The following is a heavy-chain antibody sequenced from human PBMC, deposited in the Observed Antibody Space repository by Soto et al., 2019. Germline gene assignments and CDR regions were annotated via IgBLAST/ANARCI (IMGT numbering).Heavy chain of an antibody. V-gene: IGHV4-30-2*01. CDR1: GCSIISGVYS. D-gene: IGHD3-3*01. J-gene: IGHJ5*02. CDR3: ARGISDDFWSGYYNWFDP. CDR2: IYHSGST. Sequence: QLQLQESGSGLVKPSQTLSLTCAVSGCSIISGVYSWSWIRQPPGNGLEWIGYIYHSGSTYYNPSLKSRVTISVDRSKTQFSLKLSSVTAADTAVYYCARGISDDFWSGYYNWFDPLGQGTLVTVSS.